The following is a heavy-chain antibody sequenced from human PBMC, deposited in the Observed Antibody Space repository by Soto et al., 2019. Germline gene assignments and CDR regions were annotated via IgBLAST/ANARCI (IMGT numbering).Heavy chain of an antibody. CDR2: IYRGGST. Sequence: EVQLVESGGGLVQPGGSLRLSCAASRFTVSDNAMTWVRQAPGKGLEWVSVIYRGGSTNYADSVRGRFTISRDNSKNTLYLQINSLRDEDTALYYCARDKALVVPSLVNSDYYYYAMDVWGQGTTVTVSS. CDR3: ARDKALVVPSLVNSDYYYYAMDV. J-gene: IGHJ6*02. D-gene: IGHD3-22*01. V-gene: IGHV3-66*01. CDR1: RFTVSDNA.